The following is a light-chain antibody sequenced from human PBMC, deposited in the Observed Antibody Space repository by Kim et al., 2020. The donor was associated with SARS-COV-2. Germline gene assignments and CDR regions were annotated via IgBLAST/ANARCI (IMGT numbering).Light chain of an antibody. CDR2: DAS. V-gene: IGKV1-9*01. Sequence: SAARGDRVTITCRASQGSSDYVAWYQQRPGKAPKLLIHDASTLQSGGPPRFSGGGSWTEFTLTISNLQPEDFATYYCQQLKAYPRTFGQGTKLEI. CDR1: QGSSDY. CDR3: QQLKAYPRT. J-gene: IGKJ2*01.